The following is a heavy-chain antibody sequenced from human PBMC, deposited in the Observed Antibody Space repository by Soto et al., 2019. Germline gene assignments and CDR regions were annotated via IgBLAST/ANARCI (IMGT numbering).Heavy chain of an antibody. D-gene: IGHD3-3*01. V-gene: IGHV3-15*07. CDR1: GFTFSNAW. CDR3: TTGYDFWSGYPPQ. CDR2: IKSKTDGGTT. J-gene: IGHJ4*02. Sequence: GGSLRLSCAASGFTFSNAWMNWVRQAPGKGLEWVGRIKSKTDGGTTDYAAPVKGRFTISRDDSKNTLYLQMNSLKTEDTAVYYCTTGYDFWSGYPPQWGQGTLVTVSS.